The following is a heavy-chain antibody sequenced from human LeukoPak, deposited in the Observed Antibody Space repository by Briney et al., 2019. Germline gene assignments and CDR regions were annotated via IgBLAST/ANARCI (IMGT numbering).Heavy chain of an antibody. CDR3: VRSGFTVVPIANYHDGMDV. V-gene: IGHV1-18*01. CDR1: GYSFISYG. J-gene: IGHJ6*02. Sequence: GASMTVSCKCSGYSFISYGINWVRQAPGQGLEWMGWISGNSGNTKYADKFQGRVTMTTDTSTETVYMELRSLRSDDTAVYYCVRSGFTVVPIANYHDGMDVWGHGTTVTVSS. D-gene: IGHD2-2*01. CDR2: ISGNSGNT.